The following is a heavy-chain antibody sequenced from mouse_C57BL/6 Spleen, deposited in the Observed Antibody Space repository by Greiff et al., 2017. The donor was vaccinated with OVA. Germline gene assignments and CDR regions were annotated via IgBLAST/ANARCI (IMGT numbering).Heavy chain of an antibody. CDR1: GYTFTDYY. J-gene: IGHJ2*01. D-gene: IGHD1-1*01. CDR2: INPNNGGT. V-gene: IGHV1-26*01. CDR3: ARPDYGTLDY. Sequence: EVQLQQSGPELVKPGASVKISCKASGYTFTDYYMNWVKQSHGKSLEWIGDINPNNGGTSYNQKFKGKATLTVDKSSSTAYMELRSLTSEDSAVYYCARPDYGTLDYWGQGTTLTVSS.